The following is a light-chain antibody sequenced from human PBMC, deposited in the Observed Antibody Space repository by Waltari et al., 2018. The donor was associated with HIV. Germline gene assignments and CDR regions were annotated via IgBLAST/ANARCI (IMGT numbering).Light chain of an antibody. Sequence: SYELTQPPSVSVSPGQTARITCSGDALPKKYAYWYQQKSGQAPVLVIYEDSKRPSGIPGRCSGSSSGTMATWTISGAQVEDEADYYWYSTDSSGNHRVFGGGTKLTVL. V-gene: IGLV3-10*01. CDR3: YSTDSSGNHRV. CDR1: ALPKKY. J-gene: IGLJ2*01. CDR2: EDS.